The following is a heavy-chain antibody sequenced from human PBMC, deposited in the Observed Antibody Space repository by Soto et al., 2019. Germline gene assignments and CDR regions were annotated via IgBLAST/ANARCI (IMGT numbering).Heavy chain of an antibody. V-gene: IGHV3-30*18. D-gene: IGHD3-10*01. J-gene: IGHJ6*02. Sequence: QVQLVESGGGVVQPGRSLRLSCAASGFTFSSYGMHWVRQAPGKGLEWVAVISYDGSNKYYADSVKGRFTISRDNSKNTLYLQMNSLRAEDTAVYYCANPPTGSYYGMDVWGQGTTVTVSS. CDR2: ISYDGSNK. CDR1: GFTFSSYG. CDR3: ANPPTGSYYGMDV.